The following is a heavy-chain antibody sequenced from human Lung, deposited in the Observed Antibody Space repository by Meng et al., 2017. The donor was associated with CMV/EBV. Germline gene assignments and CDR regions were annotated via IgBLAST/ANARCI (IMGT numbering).Heavy chain of an antibody. CDR1: GFTFSSYG. CDR3: SQTRTGGIVAEGGLNYFDD. Sequence: LTXAASGFTFSSYGMHWVRQAPGKGLEWVAFIRYDGSNKYYADSVKGRFTISRDNSKNTLYLQMNSLRAEDTAVYYCSQTRTGGIVAEGGLNYFDDXGQGXLVTVSS. V-gene: IGHV3-30*02. J-gene: IGHJ4*02. CDR2: IRYDGSNK. D-gene: IGHD6-13*01.